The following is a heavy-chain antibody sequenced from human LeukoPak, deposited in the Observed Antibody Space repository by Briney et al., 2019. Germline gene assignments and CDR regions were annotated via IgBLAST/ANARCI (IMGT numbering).Heavy chain of an antibody. CDR2: MNTNSGGT. V-gene: IGHV1-2*02. CDR1: GYTFTGYY. Sequence: ASGKVSCKASGYTFTGYYMHWVRQAPGQGLEWMGWMNTNSGGTKYAQKFQGRVTMTRDTSITTAYMELSRLTSDDTAVYYCARTRGGYSYGYPGYFQHWGQGTLVTVSS. CDR3: ARTRGGYSYGYPGYFQH. D-gene: IGHD5-18*01. J-gene: IGHJ1*01.